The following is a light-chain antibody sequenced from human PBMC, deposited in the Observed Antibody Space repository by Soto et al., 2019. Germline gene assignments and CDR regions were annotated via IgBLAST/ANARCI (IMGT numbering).Light chain of an antibody. CDR1: HDITNY. CDR3: QQYDDLPIT. CDR2: DVS. V-gene: IGKV1-33*01. J-gene: IGKJ5*01. Sequence: DIQMTQSPSSLSVTVGDRVTITCQASHDITNYLNWYQQKPGKAPKLLIYDVSKLETGVPSRFSGSGSGTDFTFTISSLQPEDIATYFCQQYDDLPITFGQGTRLEI.